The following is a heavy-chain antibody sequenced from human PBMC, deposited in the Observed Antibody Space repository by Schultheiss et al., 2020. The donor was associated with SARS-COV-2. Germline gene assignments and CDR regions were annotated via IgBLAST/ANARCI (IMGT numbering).Heavy chain of an antibody. Sequence: SQTLSLTCAVSGYSISSGYYWSWIRQPPGKGLEWIGYIYYSGSTNYNPSLKSRVTISVDTSKNQFSLKLSSVTAADTAVYYCARRLYSSDAFDIWGQGTMVTVSS. CDR3: ARRLYSSDAFDI. V-gene: IGHV4-38-2*01. J-gene: IGHJ3*02. CDR1: GYSISSGYY. CDR2: IYYSGST. D-gene: IGHD6-13*01.